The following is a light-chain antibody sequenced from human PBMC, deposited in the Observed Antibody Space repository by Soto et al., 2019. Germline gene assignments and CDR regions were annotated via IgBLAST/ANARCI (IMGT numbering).Light chain of an antibody. J-gene: IGLJ2*01. Sequence: QAVVTQEPSLTVSPGGTVTLTCGSSTGAVTSGHYPYWFQQKPGQAPRTLISDTSNTHSWTPARFSGSLLGGKAALSLSGAQPEDEAEYYCLLHYINDRVVFGGGTKLTVL. V-gene: IGLV7-46*01. CDR1: TGAVTSGHY. CDR3: LLHYINDRVV. CDR2: DTS.